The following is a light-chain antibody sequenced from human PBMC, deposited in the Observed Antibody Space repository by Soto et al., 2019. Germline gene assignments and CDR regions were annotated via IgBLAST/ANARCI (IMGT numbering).Light chain of an antibody. Sequence: QSVLTQPPSVSGAPGQRVTISCTGSSSNIGAGYDVHWYQQLPGTAPKLLIYGNNNRPSGVPDRFSGSKSATSASLAITGLQAEDEADYYCQSYDSSLSAWVLGGGTKVTVL. CDR3: QSYDSSLSAWV. CDR1: SSNIGAGYD. V-gene: IGLV1-40*01. CDR2: GNN. J-gene: IGLJ3*02.